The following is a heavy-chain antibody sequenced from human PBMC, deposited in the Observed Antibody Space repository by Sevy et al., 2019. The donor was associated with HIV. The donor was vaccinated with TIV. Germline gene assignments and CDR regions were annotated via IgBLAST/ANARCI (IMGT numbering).Heavy chain of an antibody. D-gene: IGHD3-22*01. CDR2: FDPEDAKT. V-gene: IGHV1-24*01. Sequence: ASVKVSCKVSGSTLTRLSMHWERQAPGIGLEWMASFDPEDAKTVYAQKFQGRVTMTEDTSTDTAYMGLSSLRSEDTAMYYCATTKDYYDNSGDPFDYWGQGTLVTVSS. CDR3: ATTKDYYDNSGDPFDY. J-gene: IGHJ4*02. CDR1: GSTLTRLS.